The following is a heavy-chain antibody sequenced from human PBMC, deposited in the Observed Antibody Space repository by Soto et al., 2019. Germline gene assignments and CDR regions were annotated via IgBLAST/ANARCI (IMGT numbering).Heavy chain of an antibody. CDR1: GFTFSSYW. CDR3: AREGMDAYYDYVWGSYRYWFDP. CDR2: IKQDGSEK. V-gene: IGHV3-7*01. J-gene: IGHJ5*02. Sequence: GGSLRLSCAASGFTFSSYWMSWVRQTPGKGLEWVANIKQDGSEKYYVDSVKGRFTISRDNAKNSLYLQMNSLRAEDTAVYYCAREGMDAYYDYVWGSYRYWFDPWGQGTLVTVSS. D-gene: IGHD3-16*02.